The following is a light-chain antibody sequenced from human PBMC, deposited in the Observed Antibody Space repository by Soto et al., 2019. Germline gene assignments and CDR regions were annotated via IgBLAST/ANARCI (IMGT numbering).Light chain of an antibody. J-gene: IGLJ1*01. Sequence: QSVLTQPRSVSGSPGQSVTISCTGTSSDVGGYNYVSWYQQHPGKAPKLMIYTVTKRPSGVPDRFSGSKSDNTASLTISGLQADDEADYYCCSYAASSSHVFGPGTEVTVL. CDR3: CSYAASSSHV. CDR2: TVT. CDR1: SSDVGGYNY. V-gene: IGLV2-11*01.